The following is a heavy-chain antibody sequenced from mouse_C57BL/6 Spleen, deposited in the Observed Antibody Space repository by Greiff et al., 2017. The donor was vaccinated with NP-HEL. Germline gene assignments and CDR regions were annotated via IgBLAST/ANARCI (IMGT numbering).Heavy chain of an antibody. CDR3: ARGATYYSKGFAY. J-gene: IGHJ3*01. V-gene: IGHV1-55*01. CDR2: IYPGSGST. CDR1: GYTFTSYW. Sequence: QVQLQQPGAELVKPGASVKMSCKASGYTFTSYWITWVKQRPGQGLEWIGDIYPGSGSTNYNEKFKSKATLTVDTSSSTAYMQLSSLTSEDSAVYYCARGATYYSKGFAYWGKGTLVTVSA. D-gene: IGHD2-5*01.